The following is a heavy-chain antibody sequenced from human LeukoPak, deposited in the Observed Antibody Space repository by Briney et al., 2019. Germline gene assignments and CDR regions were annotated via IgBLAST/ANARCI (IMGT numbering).Heavy chain of an antibody. CDR2: ISWNSGSI. CDR1: GFTFSSYA. V-gene: IGHV3-9*01. Sequence: PGGSLRLSCAASGFTFSSYAMHWVRQAPGKGLEWVSGISWNSGSIDYADSVKGRFTISRDNAKNSLYLQMSSLRAEDTAFYYCAKGGATKYYFDYWGQGTLVTVSS. D-gene: IGHD1-26*01. J-gene: IGHJ4*02. CDR3: AKGGATKYYFDY.